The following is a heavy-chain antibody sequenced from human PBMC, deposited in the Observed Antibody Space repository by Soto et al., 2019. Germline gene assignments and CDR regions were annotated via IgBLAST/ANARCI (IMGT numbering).Heavy chain of an antibody. CDR1: GFTFRNYV. D-gene: IGHD3-22*01. V-gene: IGHV3-23*01. CDR2: ISDNGGST. Sequence: GGSLRLSCAASGFTFRNYVMSWVRQAPGKGLEWVSGISDNGGSTYYAGPVRGRFAISRDNSKNTLDLQMNSLRAEDTAVYYCATRPYYDIWGYNFFYFDYWGQGTLVTAPQ. J-gene: IGHJ4*02. CDR3: ATRPYYDIWGYNFFYFDY.